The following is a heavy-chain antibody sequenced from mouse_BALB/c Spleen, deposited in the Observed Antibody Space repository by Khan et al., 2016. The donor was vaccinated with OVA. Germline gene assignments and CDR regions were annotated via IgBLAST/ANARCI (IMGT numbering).Heavy chain of an antibody. CDR2: IDPANGNT. CDR1: GFNIEDTY. D-gene: IGHD1-1*02. V-gene: IGHV14-3*02. CDR3: ARGGWSYAMDY. J-gene: IGHJ4*01. Sequence: VPLPPSGAELVKPGASVKLSCTASGFNIEDTYIHWVMQRPEQGLEWIGRIDPANGNTKYDPKFQGKATITADTSSNTAYLQLSSLTSEDTAVYYCARGGWSYAMDYWGQGTSVTVSS.